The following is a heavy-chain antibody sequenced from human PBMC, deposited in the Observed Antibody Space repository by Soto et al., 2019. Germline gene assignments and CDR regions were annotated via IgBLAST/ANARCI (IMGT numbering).Heavy chain of an antibody. J-gene: IGHJ4*02. CDR2: IYHSGSA. V-gene: IGHV4-59*01. CDR1: GGSISGYY. D-gene: IGHD6-19*01. Sequence: SETLSLTCHVSGGSISGYYWSWIRQPPGKGLEWIGYIYHSGSANYNPSLKSRVTISVDTSKNQFSLKLNSVTAADTAVYYCARDRYISGYWGQGTLVTVS. CDR3: ARDRYISGY.